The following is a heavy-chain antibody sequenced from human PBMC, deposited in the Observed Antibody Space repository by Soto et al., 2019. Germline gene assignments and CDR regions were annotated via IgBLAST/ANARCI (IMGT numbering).Heavy chain of an antibody. Sequence: GGSLRLSCAASGFTFSSYAMHWVRQAPGKGLEWVAVISYDGSNKYYADSVKGRFTISRDNSKNTLYLQMNSLRAEDTAVYYCERDLEKWLLNVYYYYGMDVWGQGTTVTVSS. D-gene: IGHD6-19*01. CDR2: ISYDGSNK. J-gene: IGHJ6*02. CDR1: GFTFSSYA. V-gene: IGHV3-30-3*01. CDR3: ERDLEKWLLNVYYYYGMDV.